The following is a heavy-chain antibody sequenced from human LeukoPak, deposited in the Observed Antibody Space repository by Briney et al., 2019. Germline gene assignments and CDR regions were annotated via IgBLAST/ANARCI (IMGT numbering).Heavy chain of an antibody. CDR3: ARDTSSSYGSGSDY. CDR2: TNTDGTST. J-gene: IGHJ4*02. CDR1: GFTFSNSW. D-gene: IGHD3-10*01. Sequence: GGSLRLSCAASGFTFSNSWMHWVRQAPGKRLVWVSRTNTDGTSTNYADSVKGRFTISRDNAKNSLYLQMNSLRAEDTALYYCARDTSSSYGSGSDYWGQGTLVTVSS. V-gene: IGHV3-74*01.